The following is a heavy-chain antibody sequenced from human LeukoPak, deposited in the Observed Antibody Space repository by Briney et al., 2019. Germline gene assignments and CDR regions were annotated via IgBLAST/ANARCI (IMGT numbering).Heavy chain of an antibody. V-gene: IGHV3-48*03. CDR2: ISTGGSGI. D-gene: IGHD6-19*01. CDR3: ARDRSGWYYFDY. Sequence: TGGSLRLSCAVSGFTFIDYGMNWVRQAPGKGLEWVSYISTGGSGIYYADSVKGRFTISRDNAKNSPSLQMDRLRAEDTAVYYCARDRSGWYYFDYWGQGTLVTVSS. J-gene: IGHJ4*02. CDR1: GFTFIDYG.